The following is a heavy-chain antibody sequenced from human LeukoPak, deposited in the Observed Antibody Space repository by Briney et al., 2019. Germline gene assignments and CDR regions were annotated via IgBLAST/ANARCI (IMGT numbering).Heavy chain of an antibody. CDR3: ARRLGRIAAAGRNFDY. CDR2: INHSRST. Sequence: SETLSLTCAVYGGSFSDYNWAWIRQPPGKGLEWIGEINHSRSTNYNPSLKSRVTISVDTSKNQFSLKLSSVTAADTAVYYCARRLGRIAAAGRNFDYWGQGTLVTVSS. CDR1: GGSFSDYN. J-gene: IGHJ4*02. D-gene: IGHD6-13*01. V-gene: IGHV4-34*01.